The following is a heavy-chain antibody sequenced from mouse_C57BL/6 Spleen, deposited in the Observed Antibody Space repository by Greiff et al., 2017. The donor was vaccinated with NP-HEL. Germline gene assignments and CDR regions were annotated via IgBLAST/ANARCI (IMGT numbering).Heavy chain of an antibody. CDR1: GYTFTSYW. J-gene: IGHJ4*01. V-gene: IGHV1-50*01. Sequence: QVQLQQPGAELVKPGASVKLSCKASGYTFTSYWMQWVKQRPGQGLEWIGEIDPSDSYTNYNQKFKGKATLTVDTSSSTAYMQLSSLTSEDSAVYYCARGEPPYYAMDYWGQGTSVTVSS. CDR2: IDPSDSYT. CDR3: ARGEPPYYAMDY.